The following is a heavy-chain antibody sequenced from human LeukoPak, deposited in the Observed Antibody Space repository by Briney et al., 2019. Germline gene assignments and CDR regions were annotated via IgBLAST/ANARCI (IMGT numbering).Heavy chain of an antibody. V-gene: IGHV3-7*01. CDR3: ARGDSNGWVL. Sequence: GGSLRLSCAASGFTFSSYAMSWVRQAPGKGLEWVANINEDGSPIYYVDSVKGRFTISRDNAHNSLYLQMNSLRAEDTALYYCARGDSNGWVLGGQGTLVTVSS. J-gene: IGHJ4*02. D-gene: IGHD6-19*01. CDR2: INEDGSPI. CDR1: GFTFSSYA.